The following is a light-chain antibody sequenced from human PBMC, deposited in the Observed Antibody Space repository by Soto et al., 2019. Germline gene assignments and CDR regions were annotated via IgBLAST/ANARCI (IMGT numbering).Light chain of an antibody. Sequence: QSVLTQPPSASGTPGQRVTISCSGSSSNIGSNAVNWYQQLPGTAPKLVIYSDNQRPSGVPDRVSGSKSATSASLAIIGLQSDDEADYFCSVWDDSLNGPVFGGGTKLTVL. J-gene: IGLJ3*02. CDR2: SDN. V-gene: IGLV1-44*01. CDR3: SVWDDSLNGPV. CDR1: SSNIGSNA.